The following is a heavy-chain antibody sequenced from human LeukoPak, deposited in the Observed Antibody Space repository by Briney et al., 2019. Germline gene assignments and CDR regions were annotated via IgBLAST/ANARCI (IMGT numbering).Heavy chain of an antibody. V-gene: IGHV3-21*01. CDR1: GFIVSDYN. D-gene: IGHD1-26*01. CDR3: ARDLSATARSYDY. J-gene: IGHJ4*01. CDR2: IDISGTYI. Sequence: GGSLRLSCAASGFIVSDYNMNWVRQAPGKGLEWVSFIDISGTYITYADSVKGRFTISRDNAKNSLYLQMNSLRAEDTAVYYCARDLSATARSYDYWGQGTLVTVSS.